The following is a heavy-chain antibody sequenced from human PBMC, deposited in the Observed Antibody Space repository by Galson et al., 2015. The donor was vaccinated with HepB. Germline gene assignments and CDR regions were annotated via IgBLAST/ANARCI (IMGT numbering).Heavy chain of an antibody. D-gene: IGHD1-20*01. CDR2: FDPEDGET. V-gene: IGHV1-24*01. CDR1: GYTLTELS. J-gene: IGHJ4*02. CDR3: ATSNWNDPKPFDY. Sequence: SVKVSCKVSGYTLTELSMHWVRQAPGKGLEWMGGFDPEDGETIYAQKFQGRVTMTEDTSTDTAYMELSSLRSEDTAVYYCATSNWNDPKPFDYWGQGTLVTVSS.